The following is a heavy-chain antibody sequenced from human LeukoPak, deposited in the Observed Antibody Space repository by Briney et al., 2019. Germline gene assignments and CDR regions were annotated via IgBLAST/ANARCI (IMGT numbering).Heavy chain of an antibody. Sequence: SETLSLTCAVSGGSISSGGYSWSWIRQPPGKGLEWIGYIYHSGSTYYNPSLKSRVTISVDTSKNQFSLKLSSVTAADTAVYYCARPGDAESYYYDSSGYGVWGQGTLVTVSS. V-gene: IGHV4-30-2*03. D-gene: IGHD3-22*01. CDR1: GGSISSGGYS. CDR3: ARPGDAESYYYDSSGYGV. CDR2: IYHSGST. J-gene: IGHJ4*02.